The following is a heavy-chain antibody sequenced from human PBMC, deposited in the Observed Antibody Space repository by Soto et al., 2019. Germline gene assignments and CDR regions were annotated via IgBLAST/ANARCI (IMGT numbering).Heavy chain of an antibody. J-gene: IGHJ6*03. D-gene: IGHD6-19*01. CDR1: GFTFSSYA. Sequence: GGSLRLSCAASGFTFSSYAMSWVRQAPGKGLEWVSAISGSGGSTYYADSVKGRFTISRDNSKNTLYLQMNSLRAEDTAVYYCAKGVGRQWLVPDYYYYYMDVWGKGTTVTVSS. V-gene: IGHV3-23*01. CDR3: AKGVGRQWLVPDYYYYYMDV. CDR2: ISGSGGST.